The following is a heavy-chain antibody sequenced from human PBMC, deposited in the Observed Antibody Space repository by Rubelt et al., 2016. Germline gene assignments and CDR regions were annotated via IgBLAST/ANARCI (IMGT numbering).Heavy chain of an antibody. V-gene: IGHV4-39*01. CDR1: GGAISDSDYY. CDR2: VLHSGRA. Sequence: QLQLQESGPGLVKPSETLSLTCTVSGGAISDSDYYWAWIRQPPGRGLEYIVTVLHSGRAYYNPSLNSPGTVSVDTSKNQTSVSRYSWTAADTAVYYCARARSTGVGGRGFFDSWGQGTLVTVSS. D-gene: IGHD1-1*01. CDR3: ARARSTGVGGRGFFDS. J-gene: IGHJ5*01.